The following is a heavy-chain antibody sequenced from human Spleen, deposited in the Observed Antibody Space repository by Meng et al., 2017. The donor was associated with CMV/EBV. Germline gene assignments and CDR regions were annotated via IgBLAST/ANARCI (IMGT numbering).Heavy chain of an antibody. V-gene: IGHV3-21*01. CDR3: ARVGTGATPLGTAFDI. J-gene: IGHJ3*02. D-gene: IGHD1-26*01. CDR1: GFTFSSYS. CDR2: ISSSSSYI. Sequence: GESLKISCAASGFTFSSYSMNWVRQAPGKGLEWVSSISSSSSYIYYADSVKGRFTISRDNAKNSLYLQMNSLRAEDTAVYYYARVGTGATPLGTAFDIWGQGTMVTVSS.